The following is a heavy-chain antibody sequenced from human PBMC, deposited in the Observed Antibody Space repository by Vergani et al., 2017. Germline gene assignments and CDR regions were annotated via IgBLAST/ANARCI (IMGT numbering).Heavy chain of an antibody. CDR3: ARDRERKGYGMDV. Sequence: QVQLQESGPGLVKPSQTLSLTCTVSGGSLSSYYWSWIRQPPGKGLEWIGYIYYSGSTNYNPSLKSRVTISVDTSKNQFSLKLRSVTAADTAVYYCARDRERKGYGMDVWGQGTTVTVSS. CDR1: GGSLSSYY. D-gene: IGHD3-10*01. J-gene: IGHJ6*02. V-gene: IGHV4-59*01. CDR2: IYYSGST.